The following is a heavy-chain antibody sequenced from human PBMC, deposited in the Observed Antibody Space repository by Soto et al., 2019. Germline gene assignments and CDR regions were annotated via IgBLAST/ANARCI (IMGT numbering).Heavy chain of an antibody. D-gene: IGHD3-3*01. CDR3: ASRDTIFGGLDY. Sequence: GASVKVSCKASGDTFSSSALSWVRLAPGQGLEWMGEIVPIFGTPNYAQKFQGRLTITAAESTTTAYMELNSLGSEDTAVYYCASRDTIFGGLDYWGQGTLVTVSS. CDR2: IVPIFGTP. J-gene: IGHJ4*02. V-gene: IGHV1-69*13. CDR1: GDTFSSSA.